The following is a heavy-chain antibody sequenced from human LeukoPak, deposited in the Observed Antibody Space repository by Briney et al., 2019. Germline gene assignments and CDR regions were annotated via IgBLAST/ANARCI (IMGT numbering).Heavy chain of an antibody. CDR2: INPNSGGT. Sequence: ASVKVSCKASGYTFTGYYMHWVRQAPGQGLEWMGWINPNSGGTNYAQKLQGRVTMTTDTSTSTAYMELRSLRSDDTAVYYCARDWLAVAGTRGYAFDIWGQGTMVTVSS. CDR3: ARDWLAVAGTRGYAFDI. D-gene: IGHD6-19*01. V-gene: IGHV1-2*02. CDR1: GYTFTGYY. J-gene: IGHJ3*02.